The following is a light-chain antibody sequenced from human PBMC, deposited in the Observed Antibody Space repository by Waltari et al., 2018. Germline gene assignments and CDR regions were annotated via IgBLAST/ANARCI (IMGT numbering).Light chain of an antibody. CDR3: GTWDSSLSGAV. V-gene: IGLV1-51*02. Sequence: QSVLPQPPSVSAAPGQRVTLSCPGGSSNIGHNYVSWYRQFPGTAPNLPNYEETRPPPGIPGRFPRAKPGPSATLASPGLQAGDEADYYCGTWDSSLSGAVFGGGTHLTVL. CDR2: EET. J-gene: IGLJ7*01. CDR1: SSNIGHNY.